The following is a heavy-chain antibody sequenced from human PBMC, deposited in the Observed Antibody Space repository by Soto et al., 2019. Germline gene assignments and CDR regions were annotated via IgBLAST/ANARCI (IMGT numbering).Heavy chain of an antibody. J-gene: IGHJ4*02. CDR1: GGSISSYY. D-gene: IGHD3-22*01. Sequence: PSETLSLTCTVSGGSISSYYWSWIRQPPGKGLEWIGYIYYSGSTNYNPSLKSRVTISVDTSKNQFSLKLSSVTAADTAVYYCASSNYDDSSGYYYGIDDWGQGTLVTVSS. CDR2: IYYSGST. V-gene: IGHV4-59*01. CDR3: ASSNYDDSSGYYYGIDD.